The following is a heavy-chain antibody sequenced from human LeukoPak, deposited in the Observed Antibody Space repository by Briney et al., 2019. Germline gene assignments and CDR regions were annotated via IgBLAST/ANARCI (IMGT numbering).Heavy chain of an antibody. J-gene: IGHJ6*03. CDR1: GFTVNTNC. CDR3: ARQPSYMDV. Sequence: GGSLRLSCAASGFTVNTNCMSWVRQAPGKGLEWVSLIYSDGSTYYADSVKGRFIISRDNSKNTLYLQMNSLRAEDTAVYYCARQPSYMDVWGKGTTVTISS. V-gene: IGHV3-66*04. CDR2: IYSDGST.